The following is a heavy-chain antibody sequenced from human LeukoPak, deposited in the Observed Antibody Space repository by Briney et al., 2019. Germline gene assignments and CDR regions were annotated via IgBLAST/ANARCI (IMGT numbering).Heavy chain of an antibody. Sequence: ASVKVSCKASGDTFSSYAINWVRQAPGQGPECMGRITPFLGIANYPQKFQGRVTITADESTTTAYMELSSLRSEDTAVYYCAREACREMGVMWPRLGGQDCRYDYWGQGTLVTVSS. J-gene: IGHJ4*02. D-gene: IGHD3-16*01. CDR2: ITPFLGIA. V-gene: IGHV1-69*04. CDR3: AREACREMGVMWPRLGGQDCRYDY. CDR1: GDTFSSYA.